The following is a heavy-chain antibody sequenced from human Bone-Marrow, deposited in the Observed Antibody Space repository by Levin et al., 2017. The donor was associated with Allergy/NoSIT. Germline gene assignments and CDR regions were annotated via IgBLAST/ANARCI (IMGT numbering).Heavy chain of an antibody. V-gene: IGHV3-74*01. D-gene: IGHD1-20*01. CDR2: INRDGSST. J-gene: IGHJ4*02. Sequence: GGSLRLSCAAFGFTFSRSWMYWVRQAPGKGLVWVSRINRDGSSTRYADSVKGRFTISRDNAKSTLYLQMNGLRAEDTAVYYCASYNWNDPQFDYWGQGTLVTVSS. CDR1: GFTFSRSW. CDR3: ASYNWNDPQFDY.